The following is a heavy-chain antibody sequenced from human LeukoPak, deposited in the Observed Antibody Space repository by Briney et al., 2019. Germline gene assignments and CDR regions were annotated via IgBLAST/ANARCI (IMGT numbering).Heavy chain of an antibody. CDR2: IYSADSA. Sequence: PGGSLRLSCAASGFTVSSIHVSWVRQAPGEGLEWVSVIYSADSAYYADSVRGRFTISRDNSKNTLYLQMNSLRADDTAVYYCAREVGGGATNYFDYWGQGTLVTVSS. CDR1: GFTVSSIH. D-gene: IGHD1-26*01. V-gene: IGHV3-53*01. J-gene: IGHJ4*02. CDR3: AREVGGGATNYFDY.